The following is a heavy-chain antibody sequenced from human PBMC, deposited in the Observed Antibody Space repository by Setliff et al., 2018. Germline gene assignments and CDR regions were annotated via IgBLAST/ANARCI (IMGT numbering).Heavy chain of an antibody. CDR3: AREELGTAVAAY. J-gene: IGHJ4*02. Sequence: GASVKVSCKASGYTSTGYYMHWVRQAPGQGLEWMGWINPNSGGTNYAQKFQGWVTMTRDTSISTAYMELSRLRSDDTAVYYCAREELGTAVAAYWGQGTLVTVSS. CDR1: GYTSTGYY. D-gene: IGHD6-19*01. V-gene: IGHV1-2*04. CDR2: INPNSGGT.